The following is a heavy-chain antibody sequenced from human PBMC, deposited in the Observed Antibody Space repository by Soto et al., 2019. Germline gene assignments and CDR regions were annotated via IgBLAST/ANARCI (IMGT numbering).Heavy chain of an antibody. Sequence: EVQLLDSGGGLVQPGGSLRLSCAASGFTFSSYAMNWVRQAPGKGLEWVSVISGSGDSTYYADSVKGRFIISRDNSKNTLYLQMNSLRAEDTAVYYCARRGPGPYFDYWGQGTLVTVSS. CDR3: ARRGPGPYFDY. J-gene: IGHJ4*02. CDR1: GFTFSSYA. CDR2: ISGSGDST. D-gene: IGHD2-8*02. V-gene: IGHV3-23*01.